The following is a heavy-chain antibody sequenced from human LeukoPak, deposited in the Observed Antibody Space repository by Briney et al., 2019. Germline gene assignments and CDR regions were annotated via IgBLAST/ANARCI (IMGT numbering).Heavy chain of an antibody. V-gene: IGHV4-4*07. CDR3: ARLKFYDSTGYSPGYYMDV. Sequence: SETLSLTCTVSGGSIISNYWSWIRQSAGTGLEWIGRIYGSGITDCNPSLKSRVTMSLDTSRKQFSLRLTSVTAADTAVYYCARLKFYDSTGYSPGYYMDVWGKGATVSVFS. CDR1: GGSIISNY. J-gene: IGHJ6*03. D-gene: IGHD3-22*01. CDR2: IYGSGIT.